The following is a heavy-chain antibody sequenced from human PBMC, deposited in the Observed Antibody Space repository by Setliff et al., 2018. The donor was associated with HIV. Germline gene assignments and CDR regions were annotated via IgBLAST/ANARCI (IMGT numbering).Heavy chain of an antibody. Sequence: PSETLSLTCTVSGGSISSGSYYWSWIRQPAGKGLEWIGRIYDSGSTSYNPSLSGRLTISVDTSKNQVSLRLSSATAADTGVYYCARHRDPPGSSWIFYYFYMDLWGGGTTVTVSS. V-gene: IGHV4-39*01. CDR2: IYDSGST. CDR1: GGSISSGSYY. J-gene: IGHJ6*03. D-gene: IGHD6-13*01. CDR3: ARHRDPPGSSWIFYYFYMDL.